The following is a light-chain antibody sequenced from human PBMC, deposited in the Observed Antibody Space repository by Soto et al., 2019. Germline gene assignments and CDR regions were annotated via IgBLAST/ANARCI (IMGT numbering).Light chain of an antibody. Sequence: EIVLTQSPATLSLSPWERATLSCRASQSVSSYLAWYQHKPGQAPRLLIYDASNRATGIPARFSGSGSGTDFTLTISSLEPEDFAVYYCQQRSNWPHTFGPGTRLEIK. CDR1: QSVSSY. J-gene: IGKJ5*01. CDR3: QQRSNWPHT. V-gene: IGKV3-11*01. CDR2: DAS.